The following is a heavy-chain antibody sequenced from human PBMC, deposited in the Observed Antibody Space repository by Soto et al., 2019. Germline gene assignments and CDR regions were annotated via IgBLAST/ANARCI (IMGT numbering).Heavy chain of an antibody. D-gene: IGHD1-26*01. V-gene: IGHV3-48*03. Sequence: PGGSLRLSCAASGFTFSSYEMNWVRQAPGKGLEWVSYISSGASTIYYADSVKGRFTISRDNAKNSLYLQMNSLRAEDTAVYYCARGTPGSHWGQGTLVTV. CDR1: GFTFSSYE. J-gene: IGHJ4*02. CDR2: ISSGASTI. CDR3: ARGTPGSH.